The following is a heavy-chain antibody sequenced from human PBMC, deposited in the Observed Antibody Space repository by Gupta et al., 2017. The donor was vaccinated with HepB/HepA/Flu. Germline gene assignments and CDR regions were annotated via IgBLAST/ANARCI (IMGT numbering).Heavy chain of an antibody. CDR2: IYSGGST. D-gene: IGHD6-13*01. V-gene: IGHV3-66*01. Sequence: EVQLVESGGGLVQPGGSLRLSCAASGFTVSSNYMSWVRQAPGKGLEWVSVIYSGGSTYYADSVKGRFTISRDNSKNTLYLQMNSLRAEDTAVYYCARDVVAAADYYGMDVWGQGTTVTVSS. CDR1: GFTVSSNY. CDR3: ARDVVAAADYYGMDV. J-gene: IGHJ6*02.